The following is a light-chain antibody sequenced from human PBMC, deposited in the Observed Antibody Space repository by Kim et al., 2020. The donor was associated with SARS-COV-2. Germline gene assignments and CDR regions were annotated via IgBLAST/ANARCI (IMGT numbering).Light chain of an antibody. Sequence: QSVTIACSGIGSNVGSNTVNGSQKLPGQAPKLRIYSNQRRPSGVPDRFSGSKSGNSASLAISGLQSEDEADYYCAAWDDSLNGPVFGGGTQLTVL. J-gene: IGLJ2*01. V-gene: IGLV1-44*01. CDR2: SNQ. CDR3: AAWDDSLNGPV. CDR1: GSNVGSNT.